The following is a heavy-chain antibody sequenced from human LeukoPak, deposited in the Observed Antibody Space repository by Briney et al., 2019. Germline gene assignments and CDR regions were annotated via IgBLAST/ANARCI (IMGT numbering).Heavy chain of an antibody. CDR2: INHSGRT. Sequence: SETLSLTCAVYGGSFSGYYWTWIRQPPGKGLEWIGEINHSGRTNYNPSLKSRVTISVDTSKNQFSLKLSSVTAADTAAYYCAREGSGWDYWGQGTLVTVSS. CDR1: GGSFSGYY. CDR3: AREGSGWDY. D-gene: IGHD6-19*01. J-gene: IGHJ4*02. V-gene: IGHV4-34*01.